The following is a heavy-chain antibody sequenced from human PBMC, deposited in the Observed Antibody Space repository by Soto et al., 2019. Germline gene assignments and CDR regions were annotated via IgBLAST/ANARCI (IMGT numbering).Heavy chain of an antibody. V-gene: IGHV4-34*01. J-gene: IGHJ4*02. CDR3: VRSSIEPRIFMYSFDY. Sequence: SETLSLTCAVYGGSFSGYYWSWIRQPPGKGLEWIGEINHSGSTNYNPSLKSRVTISVDTSKNQFSLKLSSVTAADTAVYFCVRSSIEPRIFMYSFDYWGLGTLVSVSS. CDR2: INHSGST. D-gene: IGHD6-6*01. CDR1: GGSFSGYY.